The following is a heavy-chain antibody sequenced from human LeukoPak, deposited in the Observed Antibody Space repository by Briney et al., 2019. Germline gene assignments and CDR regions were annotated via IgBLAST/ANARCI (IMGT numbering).Heavy chain of an antibody. J-gene: IGHJ4*02. V-gene: IGHV3-23*01. CDR3: AKVRPFTPIAVVPEYFDY. D-gene: IGHD3-22*01. CDR2: ISGNGGST. CDR1: GFTFSDYA. Sequence: GGSLRLSCAASGFTFSDYAITWVRQAPGKWLEWVSHISGNGGSTSYADSVRGRFTVSRDNSKNMLYLQMNSLRVDDTAVYYCAKVRPFTPIAVVPEYFDYWGQGTLVAVSS.